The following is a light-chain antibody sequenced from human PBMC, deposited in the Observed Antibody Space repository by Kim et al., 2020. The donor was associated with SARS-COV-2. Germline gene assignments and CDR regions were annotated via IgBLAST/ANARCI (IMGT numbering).Light chain of an antibody. J-gene: IGKJ3*01. CDR1: QGSSNY. Sequence: AAVGDRVTIACRASQGSSNYLAWYQQKPGKVPKLLIYAASTLQSGVPSRFSGSGSGTDFTLTISSLQPEDVATYYCQKYNSAGSTFGPGTKVDIK. CDR2: AAS. V-gene: IGKV1-27*01. CDR3: QKYNSAGST.